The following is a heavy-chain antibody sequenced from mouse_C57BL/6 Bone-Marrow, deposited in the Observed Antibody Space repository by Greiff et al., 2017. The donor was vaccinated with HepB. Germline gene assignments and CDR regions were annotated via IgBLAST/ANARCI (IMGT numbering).Heavy chain of an antibody. CDR1: GFTFSSYA. D-gene: IGHD1-1*01. CDR3: ARDPDYYGSLYYFDY. J-gene: IGHJ2*01. Sequence: EVKLMESGGGLVKPGGSLKLSCAASGFTFSSYAMSWVRQTPEKRLEWVATISDGGSYTYYPDNVKGRFTISRDNAKNNLYLQMSHLKSEDTAMYYCARDPDYYGSLYYFDYWGQGTTLTVSS. CDR2: ISDGGSYT. V-gene: IGHV5-4*01.